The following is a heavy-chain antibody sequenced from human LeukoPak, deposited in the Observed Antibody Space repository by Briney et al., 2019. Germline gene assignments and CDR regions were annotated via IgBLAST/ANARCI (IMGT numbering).Heavy chain of an antibody. D-gene: IGHD3/OR15-3a*01. CDR3: ARDGNDVMDC. CDR2: ISSHNDNA. J-gene: IGHJ4*02. CDR1: GYILTNYG. Sequence: ASVTVSCKASGYILTNYGISWVRQAPGQGLEWVGWISSHNDNAHYAQKFQGRVTMTTDTSTSTVYMELRSLRSDGTAMYYCARDGNDVMDCWGQGTLVTVSS. V-gene: IGHV1-18*01.